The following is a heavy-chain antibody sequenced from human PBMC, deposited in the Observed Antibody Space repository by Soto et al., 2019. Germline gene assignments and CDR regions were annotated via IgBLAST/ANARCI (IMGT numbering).Heavy chain of an antibody. CDR1: GFTFSSYA. V-gene: IGHV3-23*01. J-gene: IGHJ6*02. Sequence: PGGSLRLSCAASGFTFSSYAMSWVRQAPGKGLEWVSAISGSGGSTYYADSAKGRFTISRDNSKNTLYPQMNSLRAEDTAVYYCAKDLGSRVVTSHYYYYGMDVWGQGTTVTVSS. CDR3: AKDLGSRVVTSHYYYYGMDV. CDR2: ISGSGGST. D-gene: IGHD3-22*01.